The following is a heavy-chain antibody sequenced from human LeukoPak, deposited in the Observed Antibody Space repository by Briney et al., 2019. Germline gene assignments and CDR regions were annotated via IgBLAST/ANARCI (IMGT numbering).Heavy chain of an antibody. J-gene: IGHJ4*02. Sequence: GTSVKVSCKASGYTFTGYYMHWVRQAPGQGLEWMGWINPNSGGTNYAQKFQGRVTMTRDTSISTAYMELSRLRSDDTAVYYCARGYCSSTSCYLEKYYFDYWGQGTLVTVSS. D-gene: IGHD2-2*01. CDR1: GYTFTGYY. CDR3: ARGYCSSTSCYLEKYYFDY. CDR2: INPNSGGT. V-gene: IGHV1-2*02.